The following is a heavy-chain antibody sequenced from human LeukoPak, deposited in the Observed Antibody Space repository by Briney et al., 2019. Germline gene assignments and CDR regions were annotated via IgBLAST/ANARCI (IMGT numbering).Heavy chain of an antibody. J-gene: IGHJ4*02. Sequence: SGTLSLTCTVSGGSINTYYWSWIRQPPGKGLEWIGYIYYGGSTYSNPSLKGRVTISADTSKNQFSLKLTSVTAADTAVYYCARSSVSGTYSGGYWGQGLLIIVSS. V-gene: IGHV4-59*08. CDR1: GGSINTYY. CDR3: ARSSVSGTYSGGY. D-gene: IGHD3-10*01. CDR2: IYYGGST.